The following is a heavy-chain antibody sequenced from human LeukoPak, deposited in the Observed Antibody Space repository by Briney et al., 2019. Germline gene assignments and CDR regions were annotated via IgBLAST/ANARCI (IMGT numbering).Heavy chain of an antibody. CDR2: INPNSGGT. J-gene: IGHJ4*02. Sequence: ASVKDSCKASGYTFTGYYMHWVRQAPGQGLEWMGWINPNSGGTNYAQKFQGRVTMTRDTSISTAYMELSRLRSDDTAVYYCARVYYYDSSAYYFDYWGQGTLVTVSS. V-gene: IGHV1-2*02. CDR3: ARVYYYDSSAYYFDY. CDR1: GYTFTGYY. D-gene: IGHD3-22*01.